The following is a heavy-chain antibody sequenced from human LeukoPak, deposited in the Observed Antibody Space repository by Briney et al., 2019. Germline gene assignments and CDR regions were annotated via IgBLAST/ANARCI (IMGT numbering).Heavy chain of an antibody. V-gene: IGHV1-8*03. CDR3: ARMLGYCSSTSCYKGYFDY. Sequence: ASVKVSCKASGYTFTSYYMHWVRQAPGQGLEWMGWMNPNSGNTGYAQKFQGRVTITRNTSISTAYMELSSLRSEDTAVYYCARMLGYCSSTSCYKGYFDYWGQGTLVTVSS. D-gene: IGHD2-2*02. CDR2: MNPNSGNT. CDR1: GYTFTSYY. J-gene: IGHJ4*02.